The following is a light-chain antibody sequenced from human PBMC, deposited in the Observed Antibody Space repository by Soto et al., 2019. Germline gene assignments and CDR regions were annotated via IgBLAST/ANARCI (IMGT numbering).Light chain of an antibody. CDR1: TSNIGAGFG. CDR3: QSYDSSLSVLYV. CDR2: DNN. Sequence: QAVVTQPPSVSGAPGQRVTISCTGTTSNIGAGFGVHWYQHLPGTAPKLLIYDNNNRPSGVPDRFSGSKSGTSASLAITGLQTEDEADYYCQSYDSSLSVLYVFGTGTKLTVL. V-gene: IGLV1-40*01. J-gene: IGLJ1*01.